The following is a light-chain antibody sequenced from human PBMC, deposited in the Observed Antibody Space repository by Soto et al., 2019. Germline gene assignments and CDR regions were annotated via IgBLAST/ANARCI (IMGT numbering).Light chain of an antibody. CDR2: WAS. V-gene: IGKV4-1*01. J-gene: IGKJ4*01. Sequence: DIVLTQSPDSLAVSLGERATINCKSSQSVLLTSNNKNYLAWYQQKPGQPPKVLISWASTRESGVPDRFSGSGSGKDFTLPITSLQAEDVAVYYCQQYYTTLTFGGGTKVEIK. CDR3: QQYYTTLT. CDR1: QSVLLTSNNKNY.